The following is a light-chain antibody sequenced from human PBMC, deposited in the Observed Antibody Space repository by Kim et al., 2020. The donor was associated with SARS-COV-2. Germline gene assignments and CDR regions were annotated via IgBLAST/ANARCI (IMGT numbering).Light chain of an antibody. CDR2: GKN. J-gene: IGLJ2*01. CDR3: NSRDSNDNVV. Sequence: VALGQTVRITCQGDSLRSYYATWYQQKPGQVPILVIYGKNNRPSGIPDRFSGSSSGSTASLTITGTQAGDEADYYCNSRDSNDNVVFGGGTQLTVL. CDR1: SLRSYY. V-gene: IGLV3-19*01.